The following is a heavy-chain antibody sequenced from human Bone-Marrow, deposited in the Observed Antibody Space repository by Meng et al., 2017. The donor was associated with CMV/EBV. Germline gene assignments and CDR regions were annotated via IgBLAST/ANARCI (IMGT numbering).Heavy chain of an antibody. CDR3: ARAFTGTRNAFDI. CDR1: GFTFSIYW. Sequence: GGSLRLSCAASGFTFSIYWMHWVRQAPGKGLVWVSRINSDGSSTRSADSVKGRFTISRDNAKNTLYLQMNSLRAEDKAVYYCARAFTGTRNAFDIWGQGTMVTVSS. J-gene: IGHJ3*02. V-gene: IGHV3-74*01. D-gene: IGHD1-7*01. CDR2: INSDGSST.